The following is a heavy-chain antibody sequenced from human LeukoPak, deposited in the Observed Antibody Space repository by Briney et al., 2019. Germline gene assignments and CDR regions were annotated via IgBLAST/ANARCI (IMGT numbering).Heavy chain of an antibody. CDR1: GFIFSTYA. Sequence: QPGGSLRLSCAASGFIFSTYAMHWVRQAPGKGLEYVSAISNHGGSTYYANSVKGRFITSRDNSKNTLYLQMGNLRIEDMAVYYCARESATSGWLFDYWGQGTLVTVSS. J-gene: IGHJ4*02. CDR2: ISNHGGST. CDR3: ARESATSGWLFDY. D-gene: IGHD6-19*01. V-gene: IGHV3-64*01.